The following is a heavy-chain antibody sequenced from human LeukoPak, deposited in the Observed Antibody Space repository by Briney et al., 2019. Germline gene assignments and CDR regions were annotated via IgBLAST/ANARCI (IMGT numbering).Heavy chain of an antibody. D-gene: IGHD3-22*01. Sequence: GGSLRLSCAASGFTFSSYAMSWVRQAPGKGLKWVSAISGGGGSTYYADSVKGRFTISRDNSKNTLYLQMNSLRAEDTAVYYCAKDGLAYDSSGYYYNWFDPWGQGTLVTVSS. V-gene: IGHV3-23*01. CDR2: ISGGGGST. J-gene: IGHJ5*02. CDR1: GFTFSSYA. CDR3: AKDGLAYDSSGYYYNWFDP.